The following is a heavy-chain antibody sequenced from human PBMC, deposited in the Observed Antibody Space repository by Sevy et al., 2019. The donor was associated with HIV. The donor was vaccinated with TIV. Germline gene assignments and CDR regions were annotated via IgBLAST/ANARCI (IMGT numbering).Heavy chain of an antibody. CDR2: ITRNSYEAYGGKT. J-gene: IGHJ4*02. V-gene: IGHV3-49*03. CDR3: TRGLATADTPEYYFDY. CDR1: GFTFDDYA. D-gene: IGHD5-12*01. Sequence: GGSLRLSCTTSGFTFDDYAMSWFRQAPGKGLEWVAFITRNSYEAYGGKTDYGASVKGRFIISREDSKGIAYLQMNSLKIEDTAVYYCTRGLATADTPEYYFDYWGQGTLVTVSS.